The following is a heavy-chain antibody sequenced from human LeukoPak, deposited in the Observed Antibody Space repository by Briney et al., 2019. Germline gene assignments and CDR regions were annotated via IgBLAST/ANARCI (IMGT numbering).Heavy chain of an antibody. Sequence: ASVKVSCKASGYTFTSYDINWVRQATGQGLEWMGWMNPNSGNTGYAQKFQGRVTMTRDMSTSTVYMELSSLRSEDTAVYYCARDSFDIVVVPAPWRTLNWFDPWGQGTLVTVSS. D-gene: IGHD2-2*01. CDR3: ARDSFDIVVVPAPWRTLNWFDP. V-gene: IGHV1-8*01. CDR1: GYTFTSYD. J-gene: IGHJ5*02. CDR2: MNPNSGNT.